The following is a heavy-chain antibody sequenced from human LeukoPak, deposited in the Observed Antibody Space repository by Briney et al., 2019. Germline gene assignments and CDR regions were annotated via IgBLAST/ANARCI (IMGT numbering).Heavy chain of an antibody. J-gene: IGHJ3*02. CDR2: INPNSGGT. V-gene: IGHV1-18*01. D-gene: IGHD5-24*01. CDR3: ARIRDGYNDAYDI. Sequence: ASVKVSCKASGYTFSSYGISWVRQAPGQGLEWMGWINPNSGGTNYAQNFQGRVTMTRDTSASTVYMELSSLRSEDTAIYYCARIRDGYNDAYDIWGQGTVVTVPS. CDR1: GYTFSSYG.